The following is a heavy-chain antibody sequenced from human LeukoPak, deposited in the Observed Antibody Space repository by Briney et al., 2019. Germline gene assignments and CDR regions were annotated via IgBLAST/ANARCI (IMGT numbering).Heavy chain of an antibody. J-gene: IGHJ4*02. D-gene: IGHD4-17*01. V-gene: IGHV1-18*01. CDR3: AREGDYGDYLDY. Sequence: ASVKVSCKASGYTFTNYGFSWVRQAPGQGLEWMGWISAYNGNTNYAQKLQGRVTMTTDTSTSTAYMELRSLRSDDTAVYYCAREGDYGDYLDYWGQGTLVTVSS. CDR1: GYTFTNYG. CDR2: ISAYNGNT.